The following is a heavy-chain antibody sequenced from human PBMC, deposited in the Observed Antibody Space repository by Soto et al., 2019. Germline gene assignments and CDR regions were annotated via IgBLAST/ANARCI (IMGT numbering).Heavy chain of an antibody. Sequence: PGGSLRLSCAASGFTFSSYAMSWVRQAPGKGLEWVSAISGSGGSTYYADSVKGRFTISRDNSKNTLYLQMNSLRAEDTAVYYCAKPNTAFYYYGMDVWGQGTTVTVSS. V-gene: IGHV3-23*01. CDR1: GFTFSSYA. J-gene: IGHJ6*02. D-gene: IGHD5-18*01. CDR3: AKPNTAFYYYGMDV. CDR2: ISGSGGST.